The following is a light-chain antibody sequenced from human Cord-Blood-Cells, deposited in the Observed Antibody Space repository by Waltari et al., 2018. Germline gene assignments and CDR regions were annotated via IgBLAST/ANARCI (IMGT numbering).Light chain of an antibody. J-gene: IGKJ1*01. CDR1: QSISSY. CDR3: QQSYSTPWT. Sequence: DIQMTQSPSSLSASVGARVTITCRASQSISSYLNWYQQKPGKAPKLLIYATSSLQSGVPSRFSGSGSGTEFTLTISSLQPEDFATYYCQQSYSTPWTFGQGTKVEIK. CDR2: ATS. V-gene: IGKV1-39*01.